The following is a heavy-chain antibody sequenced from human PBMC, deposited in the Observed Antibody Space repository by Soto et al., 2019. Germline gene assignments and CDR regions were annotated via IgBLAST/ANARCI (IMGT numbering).Heavy chain of an antibody. CDR2: SDHSGRT. Sequence: QVQLQQWGAGLLKPSETLSLTCAVYGGSFSGFYWSWIRQPPGKGLEWIGESDHSGRTKYNAPLKSRVTISVDTSKKQFSLKLSSVTAAETAVYYCARGMGEESTFYKYYGMDVWGQGTTVTVSS. CDR1: GGSFSGFY. D-gene: IGHD3-16*01. CDR3: ARGMGEESTFYKYYGMDV. J-gene: IGHJ6*02. V-gene: IGHV4-34*01.